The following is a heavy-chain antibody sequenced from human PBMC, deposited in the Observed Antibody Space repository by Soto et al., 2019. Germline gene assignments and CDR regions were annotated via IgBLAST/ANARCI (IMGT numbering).Heavy chain of an antibody. D-gene: IGHD4-17*01. CDR2: IFYAGDT. Sequence: PSETLSLTCTVSGESIATGAFYWSWIRLQSGKGPEWIGPIFYAGDTYYNPSLKSRVEISLDGSQNQFSLNLRSVTAADTAVYYCAREGDYRTWFEPWGPGTLVTVSS. J-gene: IGHJ5*02. V-gene: IGHV4-31*03. CDR1: GESIATGAFY. CDR3: AREGDYRTWFEP.